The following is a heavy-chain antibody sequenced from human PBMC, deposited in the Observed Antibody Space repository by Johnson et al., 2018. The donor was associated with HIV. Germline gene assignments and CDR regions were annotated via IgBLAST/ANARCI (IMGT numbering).Heavy chain of an antibody. D-gene: IGHD6-13*01. J-gene: IGHJ3*01. CDR3: AKDQWSSSWTNDAFDF. Sequence: VQLVESGGGLVQPGGSLRLSCAASGFTFSSYAMSWVRQAPGKGLEWVSAISGSGGSPYYADSVKGRFTISRDNAKNTLYLQMNSLRAEDTAVYYCAKDQWSSSWTNDAFDFWGQGTMVTVSS. CDR2: ISGSGGSP. CDR1: GFTFSSYA. V-gene: IGHV3-23*04.